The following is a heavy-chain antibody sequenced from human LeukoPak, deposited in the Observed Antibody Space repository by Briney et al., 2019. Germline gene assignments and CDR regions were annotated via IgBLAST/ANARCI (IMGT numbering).Heavy chain of an antibody. V-gene: IGHV3-23*01. D-gene: IGHD3-22*01. CDR2: ISDSGGRT. Sequence: GGSLRLSCAVSGFTFSNYAMSWVRQAPGKGLEWVSAISDSGGRTYYADSVKGRLTISRDNSKNTLYLQMNSLRAEDTAVYYCVRGSSGYLDYWGQGTLVTVSS. J-gene: IGHJ4*02. CDR1: GFTFSNYA. CDR3: VRGSSGYLDY.